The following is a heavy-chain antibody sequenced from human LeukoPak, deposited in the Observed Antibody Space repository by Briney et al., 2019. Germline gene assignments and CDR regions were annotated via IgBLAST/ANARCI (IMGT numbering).Heavy chain of an antibody. Sequence: GGSLRLSCAASGFTVSSNYMSWVRQGPGKGLECVSVISNDGDTYYADSVKGRFTISRDTSKNTVSLQMNSLRAEDTAVYYCARRYGSGNVFGYWGQGTLVTVSS. CDR2: ISNDGDT. CDR1: GFTVSSNY. V-gene: IGHV3-66*04. D-gene: IGHD3-10*01. CDR3: ARRYGSGNVFGY. J-gene: IGHJ4*02.